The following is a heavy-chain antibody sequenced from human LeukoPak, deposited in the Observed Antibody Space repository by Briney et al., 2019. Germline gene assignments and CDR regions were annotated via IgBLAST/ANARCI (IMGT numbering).Heavy chain of an antibody. J-gene: IGHJ4*02. CDR1: GFTFSSYD. Sequence: GGSLRLSCAASGFTFSSYDMHWVRQATGKGLEWVSSITSRSTYTYYTDSVEGRFTISRDNAKNSLYLQMNSLRVEDTAVYYCAAQEGECSSTSCYNFDYWGQGTLVTVSS. V-gene: IGHV3-21*01. D-gene: IGHD2-2*01. CDR3: AAQEGECSSTSCYNFDY. CDR2: ITSRSTYT.